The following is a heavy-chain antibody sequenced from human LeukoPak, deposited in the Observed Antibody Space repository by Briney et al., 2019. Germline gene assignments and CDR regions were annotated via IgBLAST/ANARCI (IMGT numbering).Heavy chain of an antibody. CDR3: ARVSLPDRVLPCYYRADAFDS. CDR1: GGTFSRYA. CDR2: IIPIFGTA. V-gene: IGHV1-69*01. Sequence: SVKVSCKASGGTFSRYAISWVRQAPRQGLEWMGGIIPIFGTANDAQKFQGRVTITADESTSKAYMELSSLRSEDTAVYYWARVSLPDRVLPCYYRADAFDSSLEGTIVTDSS. D-gene: IGHD3-9*01. J-gene: IGHJ3*02.